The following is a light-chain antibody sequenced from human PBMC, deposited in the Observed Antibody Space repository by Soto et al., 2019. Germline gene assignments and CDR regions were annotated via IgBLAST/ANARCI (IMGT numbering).Light chain of an antibody. CDR2: GAS. J-gene: IGKJ1*01. CDR1: QSVSRN. CDR3: HQYNRWPEWT. Sequence: EIVMTQSPATLSASPGERATLSCRASQSVSRNLAWYQQKPGQAPRLLIFGASTRATGIPARFSGSGSGTEFTLTISSLQSEDFAVYYCHQYNRWPEWTFGQGTKVDIK. V-gene: IGKV3-15*01.